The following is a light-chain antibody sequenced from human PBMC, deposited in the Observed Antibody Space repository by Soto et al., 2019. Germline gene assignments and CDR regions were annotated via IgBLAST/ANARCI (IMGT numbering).Light chain of an antibody. CDR3: SSFTTSTSYV. CDR1: SSDVSAYDY. J-gene: IGLJ1*01. Sequence: QSALTQPASVSGSPGQSITISCTGTSSDVSAYDYVSWYQQHPGEVPKLMIFDVSDRPSGVSNRFSGSKSGNTASLTISGLQAEDEADYYCSSFTTSTSYVFGTGPKVTVL. V-gene: IGLV2-14*03. CDR2: DVS.